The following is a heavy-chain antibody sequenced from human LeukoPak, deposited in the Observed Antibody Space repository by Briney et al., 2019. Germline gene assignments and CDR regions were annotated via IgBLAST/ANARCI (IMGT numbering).Heavy chain of an antibody. J-gene: IGHJ6*03. CDR3: AKVGSSGSYYYYYMDV. CDR1: GFTFRSYG. Sequence: GGSLRLSCAASGFTFRSYGMHWVRQAPAKGLEGVAFIRYDESNKYYGDSVKGRFTISRDNSKNTLYLQMNSLRAEDTAVYYCAKVGSSGSYYYYYMDVWGKGTTVTISS. CDR2: IRYDESNK. V-gene: IGHV3-30*02. D-gene: IGHD3-10*01.